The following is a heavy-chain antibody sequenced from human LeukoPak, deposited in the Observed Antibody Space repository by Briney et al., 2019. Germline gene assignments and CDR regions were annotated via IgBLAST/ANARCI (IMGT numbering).Heavy chain of an antibody. V-gene: IGHV3-48*01. Sequence: GGSLRLSCAASGFTFGSYSMHWVRQAPGKGLEWVSFISSSTSSIYYADSVMGRFTVSRDNAKNSLYQQMNSLSADDAAIYCCAKGGSPNWHYNFDYGGQGTLVTVSS. CDR1: GFTFGSYS. CDR2: ISSSTSSI. D-gene: IGHD1-7*01. J-gene: IGHJ4*02. CDR3: AKGGSPNWHYNFDY.